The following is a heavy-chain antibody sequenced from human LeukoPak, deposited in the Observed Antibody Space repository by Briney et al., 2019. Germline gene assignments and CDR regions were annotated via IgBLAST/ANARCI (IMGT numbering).Heavy chain of an antibody. D-gene: IGHD6-19*01. J-gene: IGHJ4*02. V-gene: IGHV4-4*07. CDR1: GGSISGYY. CDR2: IYSSGST. Sequence: SETLSLTCTVSGGSISGYYWSWIRQPAGKGLEWIGRIYSSGSTNYNPSLKSRATMSVDTSKNQFSLKLSSVTAADTAVYYCAREGLAVAGPDYWGQGTLVTVSS. CDR3: AREGLAVAGPDY.